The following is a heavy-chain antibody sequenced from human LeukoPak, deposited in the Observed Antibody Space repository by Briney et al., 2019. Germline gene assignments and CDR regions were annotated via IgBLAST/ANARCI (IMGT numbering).Heavy chain of an antibody. CDR3: AREGDRMRVGATMYYFDY. D-gene: IGHD1-26*01. V-gene: IGHV1-69*13. CDR2: IIPIFGTA. Sequence: ASVKVSCTASGYTFTSYAMNWARQAPGQGLEWMGGIIPIFGTANYAQKFQGRVTITADESTSTAYMELSSLRSEDTAVYYCAREGDRMRVGATMYYFDYWGQGTLVTVSS. J-gene: IGHJ4*02. CDR1: GYTFTSYA.